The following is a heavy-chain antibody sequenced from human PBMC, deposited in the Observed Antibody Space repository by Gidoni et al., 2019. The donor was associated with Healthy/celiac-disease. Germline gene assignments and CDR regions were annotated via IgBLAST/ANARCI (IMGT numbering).Heavy chain of an antibody. CDR1: GGSFSGYY. J-gene: IGHJ4*02. V-gene: IGHV4-34*01. CDR2: INHSGST. Sequence: QVQLQQWGAGLLKPSETLSLTCAVYGGSFSGYYWSWIRQPPGKGLEWIGEINHSGSTNYNPSLKSRVTISVDTSKNQFSLKLSSVTAADTAVYYCARKEEFYDYVWGSRRPYFDYWGQGTLVTVSS. CDR3: ARKEEFYDYVWGSRRPYFDY. D-gene: IGHD3-16*01.